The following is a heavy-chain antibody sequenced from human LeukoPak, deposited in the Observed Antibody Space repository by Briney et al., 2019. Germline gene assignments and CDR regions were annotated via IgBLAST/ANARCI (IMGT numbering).Heavy chain of an antibody. CDR1: RFTFSSYA. V-gene: IGHV3-74*01. CDR2: ISPTGSTT. J-gene: IGHJ4*02. D-gene: IGHD6-6*01. CDR3: ARGPNSNWSGLDF. Sequence: GGSPRLSCAASRFTFSSYAMNWVRQAPGKGLVWVSRISPTGSTTSYADSVKGRFTVSRDNAKNTLYLQVNNLRAEDTAVYYCARGPNSNWSGLDFWGQGTLLTVSS.